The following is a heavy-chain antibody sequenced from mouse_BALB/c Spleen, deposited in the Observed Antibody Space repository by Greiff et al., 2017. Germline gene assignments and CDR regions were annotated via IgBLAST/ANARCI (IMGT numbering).Heavy chain of an antibody. CDR2: ISDGGSYT. J-gene: IGHJ3*01. CDR3: ARDGGYLAWFAY. D-gene: IGHD2-2*01. CDR1: GFAFSSYD. V-gene: IGHV5-4*02. Sequence: EVMLVESGGGLVKPGGSLKLSCAASGFAFSSYDMSWVRQTPEKRLEWVAYISDGGSYTYYPDSVKGRFTISRDNAKNNLYLQMSSLKSEDTAMYYCARDGGYLAWFAYWGQGTLVTVSA.